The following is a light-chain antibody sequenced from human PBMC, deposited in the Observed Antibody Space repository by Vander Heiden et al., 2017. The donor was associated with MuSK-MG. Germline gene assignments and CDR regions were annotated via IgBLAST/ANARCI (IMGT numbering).Light chain of an antibody. CDR1: SSDVGGYTS. V-gene: IGLV2-11*01. CDR2: DVR. J-gene: IGLJ2*01. CDR3: CTEAGSDTRV. Sequence: QSALTPPRSVSGSPGQSVTISCTATSSDVGGYTSVSWYQQHPVQATNLIIYDVRKGTAGVPDRFAGSKSGNTASLTISEVKAEDEADYYGCTEAGSDTRVFGGGTKLTVL.